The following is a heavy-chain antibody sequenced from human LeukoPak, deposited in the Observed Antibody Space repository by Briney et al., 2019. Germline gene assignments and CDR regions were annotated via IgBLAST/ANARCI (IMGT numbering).Heavy chain of an antibody. V-gene: IGHV4-4*07. Sequence: SETLSLTCTVSGGSISSYYWSWIRQPAGKGLEWIGRVYNSGSTNYNTNYNPSLTSRVTMSVDTSKNQFSLKLNSVSAADTAVYFCARAIWYGSGTTAFDYWGQGTLVTVSP. J-gene: IGHJ4*02. CDR3: ARAIWYGSGTTAFDY. D-gene: IGHD3-10*01. CDR1: GGSISSYY. CDR2: VYNSGST.